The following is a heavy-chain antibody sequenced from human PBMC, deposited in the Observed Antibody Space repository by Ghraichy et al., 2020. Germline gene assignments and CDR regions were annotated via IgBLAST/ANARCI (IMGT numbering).Heavy chain of an antibody. Sequence: SQTLSLTCNVSGVSITSSYWSWIRRPSGQGLEWIGYIFHSGGTNYSPSLKRRVTISLDTSKRSFSLSLKSVTAADTGIYYCARTPSENSAVAARPLGFFDHWGQGALVTVSS. J-gene: IGHJ4*02. V-gene: IGHV4-59*12. CDR2: IFHSGGT. D-gene: IGHD2-15*01. CDR3: ARTPSENSAVAARPLGFFDH. CDR1: GVSITSSY.